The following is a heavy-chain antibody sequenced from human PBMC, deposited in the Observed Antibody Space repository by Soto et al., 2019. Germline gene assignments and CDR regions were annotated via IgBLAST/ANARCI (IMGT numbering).Heavy chain of an antibody. V-gene: IGHV2-5*02. CDR1: GFSLTTDRVG. Sequence: QITLKESGPPLVKPTQTLTLTCTFSGFSLTTDRVGVGWIRQPPGEALEWLAVIYWDDSKTYRPSLESRLTITKDTSKNQVALTLTNMDSLGTATYYCAHAYGGRSLYWGQGTLVTVSS. CDR2: IYWDDSK. D-gene: IGHD1-26*01. CDR3: AHAYGGRSLY. J-gene: IGHJ4*02.